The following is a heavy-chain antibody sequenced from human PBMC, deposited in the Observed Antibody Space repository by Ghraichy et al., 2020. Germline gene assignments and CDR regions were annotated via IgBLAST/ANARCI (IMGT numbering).Heavy chain of an antibody. Sequence: SETLSLTCTVSGGSISSYYWSWIRQPPGKGLEWIGYIYYSGSTNYNPSLKSRVTISVDTSKNQFSLKLSSVTAADTAVYYCARGVRGVRYYYYYYMDVWSKGTTVTVSS. CDR3: ARGVRGVRYYYYYYMDV. V-gene: IGHV4-59*01. D-gene: IGHD3-10*01. CDR1: GGSISSYY. CDR2: IYYSGST. J-gene: IGHJ6*03.